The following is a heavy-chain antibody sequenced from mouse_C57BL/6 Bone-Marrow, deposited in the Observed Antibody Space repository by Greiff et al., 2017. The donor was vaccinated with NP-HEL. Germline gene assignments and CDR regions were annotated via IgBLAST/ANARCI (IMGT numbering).Heavy chain of an antibody. CDR1: GFTFSDYG. Sequence: EVQGVESGGGLVKPGGSLKLSCAASGFTFSDYGMHWVRQAPEKGLEWVAYISSGSSTIYYVDTVKGRFTISRDNAKNTLFLQMTSLRSEDTAMYYCAREGEDYAMDYWGQGTSVTVSS. CDR3: AREGEDYAMDY. J-gene: IGHJ4*01. CDR2: ISSGSSTI. V-gene: IGHV5-17*01.